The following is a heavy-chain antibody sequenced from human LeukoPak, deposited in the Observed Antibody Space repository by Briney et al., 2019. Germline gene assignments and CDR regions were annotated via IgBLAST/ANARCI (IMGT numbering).Heavy chain of an antibody. D-gene: IGHD1-14*01. CDR3: AKAMHGMRYYFDY. CDR1: GFTFSTYW. Sequence: GGSLRLSCSASGFTFSTYWMSWVRQAPGKGLEWVSAISGSGGSTYYADSVKGRFTISRDNSKNTLYLQMNSLRAEDTAVYYCAKAMHGMRYYFDYWGQGTLVTVSS. CDR2: ISGSGGST. V-gene: IGHV3-23*01. J-gene: IGHJ4*02.